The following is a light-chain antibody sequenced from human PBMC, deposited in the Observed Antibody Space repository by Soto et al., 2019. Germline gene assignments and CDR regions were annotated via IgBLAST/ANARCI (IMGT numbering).Light chain of an antibody. CDR3: SSYRSSSTWV. CDR1: SSDVAGYDY. CDR2: EVS. Sequence: QSALTQPASVSGSPGQSITISCTGTSSDVAGYDYVSWYQQHPGKAPILIIYEVSDRPSGVSNRFSGSKSGNTASLTISGLQAEDEADYYCSSYRSSSTWVFGGGTKLTVL. V-gene: IGLV2-14*01. J-gene: IGLJ3*02.